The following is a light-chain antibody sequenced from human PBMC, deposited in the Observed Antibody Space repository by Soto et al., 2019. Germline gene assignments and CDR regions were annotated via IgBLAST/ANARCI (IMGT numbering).Light chain of an antibody. CDR2: SAS. Sequence: IQLTQSPSSLSASVGDRVTIVCRASESIIDYLNWYQLKSGEAPKVLIYSASTLRGGVPSRFSGTGSGTEFTLTISSLQPEDVATYYCQQTFSHLLSFGGGTTVEIK. V-gene: IGKV1-39*01. J-gene: IGKJ4*01. CDR1: ESIIDY. CDR3: QQTFSHLLS.